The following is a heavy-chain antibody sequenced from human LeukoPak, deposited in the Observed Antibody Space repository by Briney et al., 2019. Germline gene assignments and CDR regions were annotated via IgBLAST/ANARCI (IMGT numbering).Heavy chain of an antibody. Sequence: GGSLRLSCAASGFTFSRYGMTWVRQTPGKGLEWVSRIDSGDGNAYYAHPVEGRFIISRDNSKDTLYLQMNSLGAEDTAIYYCAKRREPVAYGEGLNYWGQGTLVTVSS. J-gene: IGHJ4*02. V-gene: IGHV3-23*01. CDR2: IDSGDGNA. CDR3: AKRREPVAYGEGLNY. CDR1: GFTFSRYG. D-gene: IGHD2-2*01.